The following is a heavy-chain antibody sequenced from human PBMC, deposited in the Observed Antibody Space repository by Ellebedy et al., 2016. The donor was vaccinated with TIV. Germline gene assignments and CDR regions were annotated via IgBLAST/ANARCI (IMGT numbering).Heavy chain of an antibody. V-gene: IGHV1-69*13. D-gene: IGHD3-10*01. Sequence: SVKVSXXASGGTFSSYAISWVRQAPGQGLEWMGGIIPIFGTANYAQKFQGRVTITADESTSTAYMELSSLRSEDTAVYYCARAGLGGRNWFDPWGQGTLVTVSS. J-gene: IGHJ5*02. CDR3: ARAGLGGRNWFDP. CDR2: IIPIFGTA. CDR1: GGTFSSYA.